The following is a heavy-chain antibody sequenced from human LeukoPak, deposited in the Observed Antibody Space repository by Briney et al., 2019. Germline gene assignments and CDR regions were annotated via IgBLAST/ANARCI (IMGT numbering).Heavy chain of an antibody. CDR2: IYSGGST. CDR3: ARDTTVTTH. V-gene: IGHV3-66*01. Sequence: GGSLRLSCAASGFNVSSNYMSWVRQAPGKGLEWVSVIYSGGSTYYSDSMKGRCTISRDNSKNTLYLQMNSLRAEDTAVYYCARDTTVTTHWGQGTLVTVSS. D-gene: IGHD4-17*01. J-gene: IGHJ4*02. CDR1: GFNVSSNY.